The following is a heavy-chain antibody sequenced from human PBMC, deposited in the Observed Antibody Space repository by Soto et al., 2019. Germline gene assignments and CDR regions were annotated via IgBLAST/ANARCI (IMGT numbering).Heavy chain of an antibody. CDR1: GYTFTSYG. D-gene: IGHD2-2*01. V-gene: IGHV1-18*01. CDR2: ISAYNGNT. Sequence: VSCKASGYTFTSYGISWVRQAPGQGLEWMGWISAYNGNTNYAQKLQGRVTTTTDTSTSTAYMELRSLRPDDTAVYYCARKKGYCSSASCYDYYYYGMDVWGQGTTVTVSS. CDR3: ARKKGYCSSASCYDYYYYGMDV. J-gene: IGHJ6*02.